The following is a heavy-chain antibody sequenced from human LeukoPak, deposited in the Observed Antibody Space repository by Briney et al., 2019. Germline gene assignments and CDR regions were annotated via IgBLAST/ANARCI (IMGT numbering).Heavy chain of an antibody. V-gene: IGHV4-38-2*02. Sequence: SETLSLTCTVSGYSISSGYYWGWIRQPPGKGLEWIGEINHSGSTNYNPSLKSRVTISVDTSKNQFSLKLSSVTAADTAVYYCASFGVTRGWKDYWGQGTLVTVSS. CDR1: GYSISSGYY. D-gene: IGHD2-21*02. CDR3: ASFGVTRGWKDY. J-gene: IGHJ4*02. CDR2: INHSGST.